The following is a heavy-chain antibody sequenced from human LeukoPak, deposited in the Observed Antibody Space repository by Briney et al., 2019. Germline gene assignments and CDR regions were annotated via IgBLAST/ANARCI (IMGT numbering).Heavy chain of an antibody. CDR3: ARDSSGWYHWFDP. CDR1: GGSISSYY. CDR2: IYNSGST. D-gene: IGHD6-19*01. V-gene: IGHV4-59*01. Sequence: SETLSLTCTVSGGSISSYYWSWIRQPPGKGLEWIGYIYNSGSTNYNPSLKSRVTISVDTSKNQFSLRLSSVTAADTAVYYCARDSSGWYHWFDPWGQGTLVTVSS. J-gene: IGHJ5*02.